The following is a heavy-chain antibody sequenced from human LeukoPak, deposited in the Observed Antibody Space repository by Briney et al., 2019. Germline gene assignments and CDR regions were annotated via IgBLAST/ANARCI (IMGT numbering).Heavy chain of an antibody. D-gene: IGHD2-15*01. CDR3: AREKRGSYQPIGDY. J-gene: IGHJ4*02. CDR2: ITHSGETT. V-gene: IGHV3-23*01. CDR1: GFTFDTYA. Sequence: GGSLRLSCAASGFTFDTYAMTWVRQAPGKGLEWVSTITHSGETTHYADSVKGRFTISRDNSRKTLYLQMNSLRAEDTAVYYCAREKRGSYQPIGDYWGQGTLVTVSS.